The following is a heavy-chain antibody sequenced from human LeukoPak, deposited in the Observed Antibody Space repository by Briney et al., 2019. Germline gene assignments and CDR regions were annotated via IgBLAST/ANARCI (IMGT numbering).Heavy chain of an antibody. CDR2: INHSGRT. CDR3: ARGGTWAAAGKTRWFDP. V-gene: IGHV4-34*01. CDR1: GGSFSGYY. D-gene: IGHD6-13*01. Sequence: SETLSLTCAVYGGSFSGYYWSWIRQPPGKGLEWIGEINHSGRTNYNPSLKSRVTISVDTSKTQFSLKLSSVTAADTAVYYCARGGTWAAAGKTRWFDPWGQGTLVTVSS. J-gene: IGHJ5*02.